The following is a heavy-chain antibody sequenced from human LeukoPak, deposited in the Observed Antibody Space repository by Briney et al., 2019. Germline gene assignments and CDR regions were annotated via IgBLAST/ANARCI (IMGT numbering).Heavy chain of an antibody. CDR3: ARVRTRGSGSNYYFYSMDV. V-gene: IGHV5-51*01. CDR1: GYSFTSYW. CDR2: IYPDDSDT. J-gene: IGHJ6*02. Sequence: GESLKISCKASGYSFTSYWIGWVRQMPGKGLEWMGIIYPDDSDTRYSPSLRGQVTIAADKSISTAFLQWSSLKASDTAIYYCARVRTRGSGSNYYFYSMDVWGQGTTVTVSS. D-gene: IGHD3-10*01.